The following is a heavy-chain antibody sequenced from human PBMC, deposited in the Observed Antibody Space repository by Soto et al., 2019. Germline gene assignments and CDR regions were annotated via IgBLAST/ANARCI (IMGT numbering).Heavy chain of an antibody. CDR1: GFTFSSYS. CDR3: ARKTYGHHAFDI. D-gene: IGHD2-21*01. J-gene: IGHJ3*02. Sequence: GSLRLPCAASGFTFSSYSMNWGRQAPGEGLEWVSYIGSSSSTIYYADSVRGRFTISRDNAKNSLYLQMNSLRAEDTAVYYCARKTYGHHAFDIWGQGTMVTVSS. CDR2: IGSSSSTI. V-gene: IGHV3-48*01.